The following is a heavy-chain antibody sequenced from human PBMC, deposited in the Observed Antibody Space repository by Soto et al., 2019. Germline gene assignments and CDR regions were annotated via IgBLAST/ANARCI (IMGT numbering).Heavy chain of an antibody. Sequence: SLTCAISWDEISCISATAVSLKPTPSRGLEWLGRTYYRSKWYNDYAVSVKSRITINPDTSNNQLSLQLNSVTPDDTAVYYCARLIGNSWLDSWGQGTLVTVSS. D-gene: IGHD2-8*01. CDR3: ARLIGNSWLDS. J-gene: IGHJ5*01. CDR1: WDEISCISAT. V-gene: IGHV6-1*01. CDR2: TYYRSKWYN.